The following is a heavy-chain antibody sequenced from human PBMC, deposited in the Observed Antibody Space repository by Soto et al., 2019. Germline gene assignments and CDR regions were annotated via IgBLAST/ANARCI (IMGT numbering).Heavy chain of an antibody. J-gene: IGHJ6*02. CDR3: ARAEIQQWLSPCMDV. CDR1: GFTFSSYW. D-gene: IGHD5-18*01. V-gene: IGHV3-7*03. Sequence: EVQLVGSGGGLVQPGGSLRLSCAASGFTFSSYWMSWVRQAPGKGLEWVANIKQDGSEKYYVDSVKGRFTISRDNAKNSLYLQMNSLRAEDTAVYYCARAEIQQWLSPCMDVWGQGTTVTVSS. CDR2: IKQDGSEK.